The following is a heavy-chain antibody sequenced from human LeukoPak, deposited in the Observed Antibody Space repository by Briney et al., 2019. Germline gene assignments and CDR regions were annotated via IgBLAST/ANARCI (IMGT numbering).Heavy chain of an antibody. CDR2: IYYGGST. D-gene: IGHD1-26*01. CDR1: GGSFSGYY. Sequence: SETLSLTCAVYGGSFSGYYWSWIRQPPGKGLEWIGYIYYGGSTNYNPSLKSRVTISVDTSKNQFSLKLSSVTAADTAVYYCARVGATTIRDAFDIWGQGTMVTVSS. J-gene: IGHJ3*02. V-gene: IGHV4-59*01. CDR3: ARVGATTIRDAFDI.